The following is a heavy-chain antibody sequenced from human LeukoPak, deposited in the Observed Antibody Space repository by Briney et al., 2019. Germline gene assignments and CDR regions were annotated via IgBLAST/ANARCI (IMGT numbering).Heavy chain of an antibody. J-gene: IGHJ4*02. CDR3: AREEIVVVVAATEAFDY. CDR1: GFTFGSYW. D-gene: IGHD2-15*01. V-gene: IGHV3-7*03. CDR2: IKQDGSER. Sequence: GGSLRLSCAASGFTFGSYWMSWVRQAPGKGLEWVANIKQDGSERYYVDSVKGRFTISRDNAKNSLYLQMNSLRAEDTAVYYCAREEIVVVVAATEAFDYWGQGTLVTVSS.